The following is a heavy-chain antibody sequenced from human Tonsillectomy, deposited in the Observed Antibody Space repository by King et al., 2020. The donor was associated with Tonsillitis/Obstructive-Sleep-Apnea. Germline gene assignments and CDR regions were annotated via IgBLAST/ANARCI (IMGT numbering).Heavy chain of an antibody. D-gene: IGHD4-17*01. CDR1: GGSFSGYY. Sequence: VQLQQWGAGLLKPSETLSLICSVYGGSFSGYYWSWIRKPPGKGLEWIGEINHGRSTNTNYNPSLKSRVTISVDTAKNQFSLKLNSVTAADTAVYYCAREYGDYARGWFDPWGQGTLVTVSS. J-gene: IGHJ5*02. CDR3: AREYGDYARGWFDP. CDR2: INHGRSTNT. V-gene: IGHV4-34*01.